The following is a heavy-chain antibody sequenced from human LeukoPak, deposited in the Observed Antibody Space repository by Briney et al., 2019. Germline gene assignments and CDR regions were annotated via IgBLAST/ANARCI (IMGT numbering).Heavy chain of an antibody. V-gene: IGHV4-34*01. CDR2: INHSGST. Sequence: SETLSLTCAVYGGSCSGYYWSWIRQPPGKGLEWIGEINHSGSTNYNPSLKSRVTISVDTSKNQFSLKLSSVTAADTAVYYCARARREVPAAMFSRGIQIGAFDIWGQGTMVTVSS. CDR1: GGSCSGYY. D-gene: IGHD2-2*01. J-gene: IGHJ3*02. CDR3: ARARREVPAAMFSRGIQIGAFDI.